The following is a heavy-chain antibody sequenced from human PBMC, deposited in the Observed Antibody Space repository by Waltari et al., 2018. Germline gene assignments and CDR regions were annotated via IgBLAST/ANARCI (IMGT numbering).Heavy chain of an antibody. CDR3: ARDRGKGLYLDS. Sequence: CSWVRQRPGKSLGWLGQIYRTGKTNYNPSLGSRVIVSIDTSNNQLSLKLTSVTAADTAIYYCARDRGKGLYLDSWGQGILVTVSP. D-gene: IGHD2-15*01. V-gene: IGHV4-4*02. J-gene: IGHJ4*02. CDR2: IYRTGKT.